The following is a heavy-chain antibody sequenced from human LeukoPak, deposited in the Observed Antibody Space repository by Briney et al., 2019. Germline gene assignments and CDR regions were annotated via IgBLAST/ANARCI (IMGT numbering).Heavy chain of an antibody. CDR1: GGSISSYY. J-gene: IGHJ5*02. CDR2: IYNSGST. Sequence: PETLSLTCTVSGGSISSYYWSWIRQPPGKGLEWIGYIYNSGSTNYNPSLKSRVTISVDTSKNQFSLKLSSVTAADTAVYYCARHSQIFGVVISGFDPWGQGTLVTVSS. V-gene: IGHV4-59*08. D-gene: IGHD3-3*01. CDR3: ARHSQIFGVVISGFDP.